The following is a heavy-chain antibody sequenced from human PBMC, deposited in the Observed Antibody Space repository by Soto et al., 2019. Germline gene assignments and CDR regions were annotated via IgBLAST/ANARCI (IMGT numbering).Heavy chain of an antibody. CDR2: IIPIFGTA. CDR3: ARDQLVGAKRDYYYYGMDV. D-gene: IGHD1-26*01. J-gene: IGHJ6*02. CDR1: GGTFSSYA. V-gene: IGHV1-69*13. Sequence: SVEVSCKSSGGTFSSYAISWVRQAPGQGLEWMGGIIPIFGTANYAQKFRGRVTITADESTSTAYMELSSRRSEDTAVYYCARDQLVGAKRDYYYYGMDVWGQGTTVTVSS.